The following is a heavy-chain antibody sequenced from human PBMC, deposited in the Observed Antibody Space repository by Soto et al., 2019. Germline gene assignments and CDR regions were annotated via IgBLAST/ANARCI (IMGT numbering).Heavy chain of an antibody. CDR1: GGSFSGYY. J-gene: IGHJ3*02. CDR3: ARASITMVRGVILDHDAFDI. CDR2: INHSGST. V-gene: IGHV4-34*01. D-gene: IGHD3-10*01. Sequence: SETLSLTCAVYGGSFSGYYWSWIRQPPGKGLEWIGEINHSGSTNYNPSLKSRVTISVDTSKNQFSLKLSSVTAADTAVYYCARASITMVRGVILDHDAFDIWGQGTMVT.